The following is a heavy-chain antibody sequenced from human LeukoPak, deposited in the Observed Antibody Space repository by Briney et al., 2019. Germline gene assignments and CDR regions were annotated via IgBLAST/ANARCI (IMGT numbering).Heavy chain of an antibody. J-gene: IGHJ5*02. CDR3: ARTSSSWGNWFDP. CDR1: GYTFTNRD. V-gene: IGHV1-8*01. CDR2: MNPNSGNT. Sequence: ASVKVSCKASGYTFTNRDINWVRQASGQGLEWMGWMNPNSGNTAYAQKFQGRVTMTRGTSISTAYMELSSLTSEDTAVYYCARTSSSWGNWFDPWGQGTLVTVSS. D-gene: IGHD6-13*01.